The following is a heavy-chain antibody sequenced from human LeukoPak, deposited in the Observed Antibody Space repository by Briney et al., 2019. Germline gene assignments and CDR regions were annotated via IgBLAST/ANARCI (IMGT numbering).Heavy chain of an antibody. Sequence: SETLSLTCTVSGGSISSSSYYWGWIRQPPGKGLEWIGSIYYSGSTYYNPSLKSRVTISVDTSKNQFSLKLSSVTAADTAVYYCARDRYYYDSSGYSQLDYWGQGTLVTVSS. J-gene: IGHJ4*02. CDR3: ARDRYYYDSSGYSQLDY. V-gene: IGHV4-39*07. CDR2: IYYSGST. D-gene: IGHD3-22*01. CDR1: GGSISSSSYY.